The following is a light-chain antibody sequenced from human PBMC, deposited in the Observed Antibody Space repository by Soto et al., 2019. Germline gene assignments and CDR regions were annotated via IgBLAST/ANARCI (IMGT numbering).Light chain of an antibody. CDR3: AAWDDSLNAF. CDR1: SSNIGSNT. J-gene: IGLJ2*01. CDR2: SNN. V-gene: IGLV1-44*01. Sequence: QSVLTQPPSASGTPGQRVTISCSGSSSNIGSNTVNWYQQLPGTAPKLLIYSNNQRPSGVPDRFSGSKSGNSASLAISGLHSEDEADYYCAAWDDSLNAFFGGRTKLTVL.